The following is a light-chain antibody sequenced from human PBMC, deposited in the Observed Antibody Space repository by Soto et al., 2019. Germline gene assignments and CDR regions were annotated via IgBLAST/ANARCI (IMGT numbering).Light chain of an antibody. CDR3: SSYTSSSTYV. J-gene: IGLJ1*01. Sequence: QSVLTQPAPVSGSPGQSITISCTGTSSDVGGYNYVSWYQHHPGKAPKLLIYDVSNRPSGVSNRFSGSKSGNTASLTISGLHAEDEADYYCSSYTSSSTYVFGAGTKVTIL. CDR1: SSDVGGYNY. CDR2: DVS. V-gene: IGLV2-14*03.